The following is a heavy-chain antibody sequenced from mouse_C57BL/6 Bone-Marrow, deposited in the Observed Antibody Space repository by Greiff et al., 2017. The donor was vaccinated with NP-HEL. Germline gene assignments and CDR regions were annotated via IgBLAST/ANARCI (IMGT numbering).Heavy chain of an antibody. CDR1: GFTFSDYG. D-gene: IGHD1-1*01. Sequence: DVKLVESGGGLVKPGGSLKLSCAASGFTFSDYGMHWVRQAPEKGLEWVAYISSGSSTIYYADTVKGRFTISRDNAKNTLFLQMTSLGSEDTAMYCCAVGGTPFDYWGQGTALTVSS. CDR2: ISSGSSTI. CDR3: AVGGTPFDY. V-gene: IGHV5-17*01. J-gene: IGHJ2*01.